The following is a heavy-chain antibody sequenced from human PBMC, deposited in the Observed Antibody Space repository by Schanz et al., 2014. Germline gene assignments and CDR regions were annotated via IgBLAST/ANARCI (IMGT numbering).Heavy chain of an antibody. Sequence: QVQLVQSGAEVKKPGASVKVSCKASGYTFTSYGISWVRQAPGQGLEWMGRIIPIHGIANYAQKFQGRVTITADRSTSSAYMELSSLRSEDTAVYYCARGYGDSPSDFWGQGTLVTVSS. CDR1: GYTFTSYG. V-gene: IGHV1-69*04. J-gene: IGHJ4*02. CDR3: ARGYGDSPSDF. CDR2: IIPIHGIA. D-gene: IGHD4-17*01.